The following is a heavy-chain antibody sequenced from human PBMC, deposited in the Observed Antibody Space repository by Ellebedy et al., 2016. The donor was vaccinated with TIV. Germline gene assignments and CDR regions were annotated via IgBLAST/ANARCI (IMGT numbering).Heavy chain of an antibody. CDR1: GFTFSNNA. J-gene: IGHJ4*02. Sequence: GESLKISCAASGFTFSNNAMSWVRQAPGKGLEWVSTISNTGSRTYYADSVEGRFIISRDNSTKTLYPQMNSLRAEETAVYYCAKGRGGGSDSSAPRYYFDYWGLGTLVTVSS. CDR2: ISNTGSRT. V-gene: IGHV3-23*01. CDR3: AKGRGGGSDSSAPRYYFDY. D-gene: IGHD3-22*01.